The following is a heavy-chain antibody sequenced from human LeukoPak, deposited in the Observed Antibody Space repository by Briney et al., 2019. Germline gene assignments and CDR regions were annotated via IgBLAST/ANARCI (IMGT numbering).Heavy chain of an antibody. CDR1: GFTFSSYS. CDR3: ARHVVAVGFDY. CDR2: ITSSSTYI. V-gene: IGHV3-21*01. D-gene: IGHD3-22*01. Sequence: AGGSLRLSCAASGFTFSSYSLNWVRQAPGKGLEWVSSITSSSTYIYYADSVKGRFTISRDNAKNSLYLQMNSLRAEDTAVYYCARHVVAVGFDYWGQGTLVTVSS. J-gene: IGHJ4*02.